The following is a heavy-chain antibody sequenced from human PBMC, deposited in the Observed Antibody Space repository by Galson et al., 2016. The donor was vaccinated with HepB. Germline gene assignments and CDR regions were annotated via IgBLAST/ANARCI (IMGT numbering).Heavy chain of an antibody. Sequence: SLTCTVSGGSISSSSYYWGWIRQPPGKGLEWIGSIYYSGSTYYNPSLKSRVTISVDTSKNQFSLKLSSVTAADTAVYYCASTNCSGGSCYFSGAYYFDYWGQGTLVTVSS. J-gene: IGHJ4*02. CDR2: IYYSGST. D-gene: IGHD2-15*01. CDR1: GGSISSSSYY. V-gene: IGHV4-39*01. CDR3: ASTNCSGGSCYFSGAYYFDY.